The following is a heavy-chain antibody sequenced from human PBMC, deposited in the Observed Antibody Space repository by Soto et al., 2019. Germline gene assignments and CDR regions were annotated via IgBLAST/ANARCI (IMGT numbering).Heavy chain of an antibody. CDR1: GFSFSSYG. V-gene: IGHV3-30*18. CDR2: ISHDGSNK. J-gene: IGHJ6*02. Sequence: QVQLVESGGGVVQPGRSLRLSCAASGFSFSSYGMHWVRQAPGKGLEWVAVISHDGSNKYYGDSVKGRFTISRDNPKNTLYLQMNSLRAEDTAVYYCAKVTGYCSSSSCSRDYYYYYGMDVWGQGTTVTVSS. D-gene: IGHD2-15*01. CDR3: AKVTGYCSSSSCSRDYYYYYGMDV.